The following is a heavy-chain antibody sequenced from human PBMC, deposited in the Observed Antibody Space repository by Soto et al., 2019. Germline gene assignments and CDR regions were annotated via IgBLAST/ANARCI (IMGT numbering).Heavy chain of an antibody. CDR1: GFTFSSYS. CDR2: ISSSSSYI. CDR3: ARASAGGADFDY. Sequence: VQLVESGGGVVQPGGSLRLSCAASGFTFSSYSMNWVRQAPGKGLEWVSSISSSSSYIYYADSVKGRFTISRDNAKNSLYLQMNSLRAEDTAVYYCARASAGGADFDYWGQGTLVTVSS. V-gene: IGHV3-21*01. J-gene: IGHJ4*02.